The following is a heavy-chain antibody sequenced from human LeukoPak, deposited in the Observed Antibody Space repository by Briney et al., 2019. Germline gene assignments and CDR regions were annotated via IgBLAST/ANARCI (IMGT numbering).Heavy chain of an antibody. V-gene: IGHV3-9*01. D-gene: IGHD1-26*01. Sequence: PGGSLRLSCAASGFTFYDYAMHWVRHAPGKGLEWVSGISWNSGSIGYADSVRGGFTISRGNAKNSLYLQMNSLRAEDTALYYCAKDPGGSYFQYFQHWGQGTLVTVSS. CDR3: AKDPGGSYFQYFQH. J-gene: IGHJ1*01. CDR2: ISWNSGSI. CDR1: GFTFYDYA.